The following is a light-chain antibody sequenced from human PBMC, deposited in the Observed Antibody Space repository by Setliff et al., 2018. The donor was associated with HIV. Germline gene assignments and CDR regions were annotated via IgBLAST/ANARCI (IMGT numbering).Light chain of an antibody. J-gene: IGLJ1*01. CDR2: DVN. CDR3: SSYTSASAYV. Sequence: QSALAQPASVSGSPGQSITISCTGTSSDIGDYNYVFWYRQHPGKAPKLIIYDVNNRPSGVSNRFSGPKSGNTASLTISGLQAEDEADYYCSSYTSASAYVFGTGTKVTVL. V-gene: IGLV2-14*03. CDR1: SSDIGDYNY.